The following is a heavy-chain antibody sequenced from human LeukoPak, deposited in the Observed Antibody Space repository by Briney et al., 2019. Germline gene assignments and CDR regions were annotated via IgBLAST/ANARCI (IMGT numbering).Heavy chain of an antibody. D-gene: IGHD6-13*01. J-gene: IGHJ6*02. Sequence: ASVKVSCKASGYTFTSYDINWVRQATGQGLEWMGWMNPNSGNTGYAQKFQGRVTMTRNTSISTAYMELSSLRSEDTAVYYCAGEDSSSWLNLDGMDVWGQGTTVTVSS. CDR2: MNPNSGNT. V-gene: IGHV1-8*01. CDR3: AGEDSSSWLNLDGMDV. CDR1: GYTFTSYD.